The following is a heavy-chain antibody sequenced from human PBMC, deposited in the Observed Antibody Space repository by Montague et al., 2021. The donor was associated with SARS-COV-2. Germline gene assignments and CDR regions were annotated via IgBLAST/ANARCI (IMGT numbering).Heavy chain of an antibody. Sequence: SETRSLTCTVSGGSTSSYYWSWIRQPPGKGLEWIGYIYYSGSTNYNPSLKSRVTVSVDTSKNQFSLKLSSVTAADTAVYYCARLEAVDCSGGSCYSSWFDPWGQGTLVTVSS. D-gene: IGHD2-15*01. V-gene: IGHV4-59*08. CDR2: IYYSGST. CDR1: GGSTSSYY. J-gene: IGHJ5*02. CDR3: ARLEAVDCSGGSCYSSWFDP.